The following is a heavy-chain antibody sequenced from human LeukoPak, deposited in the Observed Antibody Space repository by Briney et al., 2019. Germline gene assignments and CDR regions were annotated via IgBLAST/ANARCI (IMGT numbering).Heavy chain of an antibody. J-gene: IGHJ4*02. CDR2: TYYSGST. Sequence: PSETLSLTCTVSGGSISSYYWSWIRQPPGKGLEWIGYTYYSGSTNYNPSLKSRVTISVDTSKNQFSLKLSSVTAADTAVYYCASGKYYYGSSDHYYFDYWGQGTLVTVSS. CDR1: GGSISSYY. CDR3: ASGKYYYGSSDHYYFDY. V-gene: IGHV4-59*01. D-gene: IGHD3-22*01.